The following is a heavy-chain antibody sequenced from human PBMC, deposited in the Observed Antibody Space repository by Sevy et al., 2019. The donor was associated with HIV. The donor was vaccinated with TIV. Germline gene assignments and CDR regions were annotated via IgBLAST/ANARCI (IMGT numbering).Heavy chain of an antibody. J-gene: IGHJ6*03. Sequence: SETLSLTCTVSGGSINNYYWSWIRQPPGKGLEWIGYIFSSGTTNYNPSLYNRVTFSVDTSKNQFSLRLSSVTAADTAVYYCARQGNTDSYNYYMDVWGNGAAVTVSS. CDR1: GGSINNYY. CDR3: ARQGNTDSYNYYMDV. CDR2: IFSSGTT. D-gene: IGHD4-17*01. V-gene: IGHV4-59*08.